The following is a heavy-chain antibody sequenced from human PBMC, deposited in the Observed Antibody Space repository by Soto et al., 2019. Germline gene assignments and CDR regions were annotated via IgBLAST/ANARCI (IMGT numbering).Heavy chain of an antibody. D-gene: IGHD6-19*01. CDR3: AKCTVDTIVTSGWCNGLDP. Sequence: EVQLLESGGGLVQPGGSLRLSCAASGFTFSSSAMSWVHQAPGKGLEWVSAIRGTNGNTHYAESVKGRLTISRDNSKNTLYLQMNFLRAEDTAVYYCAKCTVDTIVTSGWCNGLDPWGQGTLVIVSS. V-gene: IGHV3-23*01. CDR2: IRGTNGNT. CDR1: GFTFSSSA. J-gene: IGHJ5*02.